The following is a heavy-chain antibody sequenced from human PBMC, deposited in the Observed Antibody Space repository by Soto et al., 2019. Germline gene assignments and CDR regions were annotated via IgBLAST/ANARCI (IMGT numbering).Heavy chain of an antibody. CDR2: ISSNGGST. CDR3: AGGVVVVTATYGMDV. CDR1: GFTFSSYI. Sequence: EVQLVESGGGLVQPGGSLRLSCTASGFTFSSYIMHWVRQAPGKGLEYVSAISSNGGSTYYANSVKGRFTISRDNSKNSLYLQMGSLRAEDMAVYYCAGGVVVVTATYGMDVWGQGTTVTVSS. V-gene: IGHV3-64*01. D-gene: IGHD2-15*01. J-gene: IGHJ6*02.